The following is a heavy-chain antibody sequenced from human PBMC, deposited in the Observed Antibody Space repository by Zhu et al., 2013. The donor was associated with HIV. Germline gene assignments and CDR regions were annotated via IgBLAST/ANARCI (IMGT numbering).Heavy chain of an antibody. D-gene: IGHD4-17*01. CDR3: AREALTIYGDLDTGLDY. J-gene: IGHJ4*02. V-gene: IGHV4-30-4*01. CDR2: IYYSGST. CDR1: GGSLRSGDYY. Sequence: QVQLQESGPGLVKPSQTLSLTCTVSGGSLRSGDYYWSWIRQPPGKGLEWIGYIYYSGSTYYNPSLKSRVTISVDTSKNQFSLKLRSVTAADTAVYYCAREALTIYGDLDTGLDYWAREPWSPSPQ.